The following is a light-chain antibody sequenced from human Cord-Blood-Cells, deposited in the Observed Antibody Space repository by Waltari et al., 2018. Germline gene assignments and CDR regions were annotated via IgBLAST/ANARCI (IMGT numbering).Light chain of an antibody. CDR1: QSVLYRSNNKNY. CDR2: WAS. Sequence: DIVMTQSPASLAVSLGERATIHCKSRQSVLYRSNNKNYLAWYQQKPGQPPQLLIYWASTRESGVPDRFSGSGSGTDFTLTISSLQAEDVAVYYCQQYYSTPPTFGQGTKVEIK. J-gene: IGKJ1*01. V-gene: IGKV4-1*01. CDR3: QQYYSTPPT.